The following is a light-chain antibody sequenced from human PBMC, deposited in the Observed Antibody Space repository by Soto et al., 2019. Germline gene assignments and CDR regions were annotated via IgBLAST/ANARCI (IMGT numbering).Light chain of an antibody. CDR1: SGHSSYI. CDR3: ETWDSDTWV. CDR2: LERSGSY. J-gene: IGLJ3*02. V-gene: IGLV4-60*03. Sequence: QPVLTQSSSASASLGSSVKLTCTLSSGHSSYIIAWHQQQPGKAPRSLMKLERSGSYNKGSGVPDRFSGSSSGADRYLTISNLRSEDEADYYCETWDSDTWVFGGGTKLTVL.